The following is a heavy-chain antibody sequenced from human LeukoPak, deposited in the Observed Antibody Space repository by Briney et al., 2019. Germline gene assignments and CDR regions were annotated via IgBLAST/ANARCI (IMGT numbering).Heavy chain of an antibody. Sequence: GASVKVSCKASGYTFTSYYMHWVRQAPGQGLEWMGIINPSGGSTSYAQKFQGRVTMTRDMSTSTVYMELSSLRSEDTAVYYCAGAWGPTVVTNHDAFDIWGQGTMVTVSS. D-gene: IGHD4-23*01. CDR2: INPSGGST. J-gene: IGHJ3*02. CDR3: AGAWGPTVVTNHDAFDI. V-gene: IGHV1-46*03. CDR1: GYTFTSYY.